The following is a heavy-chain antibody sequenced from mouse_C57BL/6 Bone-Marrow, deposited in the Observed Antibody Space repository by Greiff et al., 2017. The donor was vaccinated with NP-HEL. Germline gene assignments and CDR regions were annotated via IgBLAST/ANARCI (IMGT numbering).Heavy chain of an antibody. J-gene: IGHJ2*01. Sequence: VKLQESGPELVKPGASVKLSCKASGYTFTSYDINWVKQRPGQGLEWIGWIYPRDGSTKYNEKFKGKATLTVDTSSSTAYMELHSLTSEDSAVYFCAREEGFIPWGQGTTLTVSS. V-gene: IGHV1-85*01. CDR1: GYTFTSYD. CDR3: AREEGFIP. D-gene: IGHD1-2*01. CDR2: IYPRDGST.